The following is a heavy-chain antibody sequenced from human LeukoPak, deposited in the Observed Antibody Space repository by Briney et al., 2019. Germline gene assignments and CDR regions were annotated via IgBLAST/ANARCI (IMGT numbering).Heavy chain of an antibody. CDR1: GFTFSTYV. D-gene: IGHD6-13*01. V-gene: IGHV3-23*01. CDR3: AKKGISAADTFDY. J-gene: IGHJ4*02. Sequence: GGSLRLSCAASGFTFSTYVMSWVRQAPGKGLEWVSTISGIGAGTYYADSVKGRFTISRDNSKNTLYLQMSSLRAEDTAVYYCAKKGISAADTFDYWGQGTLVTVSS. CDR2: ISGIGAGT.